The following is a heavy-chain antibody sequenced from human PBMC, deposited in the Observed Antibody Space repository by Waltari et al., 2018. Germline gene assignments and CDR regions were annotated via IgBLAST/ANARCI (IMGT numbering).Heavy chain of an antibody. Sequence: EVLLVESGGGLVQPGRSLRLSCTASGFTFGDYGMSWVRQAPGQGLEWVGFIRNKAYGGTSECAASVKGRFTISRDDSKSIAYLQMNSLKTEDTAVYYCTRDSTSLTTYFNYWGQGTLVTVSS. CDR3: TRDSTSLTTYFNY. D-gene: IGHD1-26*01. J-gene: IGHJ4*02. V-gene: IGHV3-49*04. CDR1: GFTFGDYG. CDR2: IRNKAYGGTS.